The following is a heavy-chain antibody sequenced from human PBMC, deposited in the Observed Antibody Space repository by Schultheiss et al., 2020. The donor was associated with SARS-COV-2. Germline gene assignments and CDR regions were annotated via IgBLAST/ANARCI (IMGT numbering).Heavy chain of an antibody. CDR1: GYSFISYW. CDR2: IYPGDSDT. D-gene: IGHD3-22*01. CDR3: ARRATTTRRGYYDSSGSLGY. Sequence: GGSLRLSCKGSGYSFISYWIGWVRQMPGKGLEWMGIIYPGDSDTRYSPSFQGQVTISADKSISTAYLQWSSLKASDTAMYYCARRATTTRRGYYDSSGSLGYWGQGTLVTVSS. V-gene: IGHV5-51*01. J-gene: IGHJ4*02.